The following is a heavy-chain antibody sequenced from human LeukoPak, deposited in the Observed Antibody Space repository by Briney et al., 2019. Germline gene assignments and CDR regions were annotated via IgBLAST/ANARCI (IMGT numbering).Heavy chain of an antibody. D-gene: IGHD3-10*01. CDR3: AKVSYHYGSGSYSNVY. CDR2: IRYDGSNK. Sequence: GGSLRLSCAASGFTFSIYGMHWVRQAPGKGLEWVAFIRYDGSNKYYADSVKGRFTISRDNSKNTLYLQMNSLRAEDTSVYYCAKVSYHYGSGSYSNVYWGQGTLVTVSS. J-gene: IGHJ4*02. V-gene: IGHV3-30*02. CDR1: GFTFSIYG.